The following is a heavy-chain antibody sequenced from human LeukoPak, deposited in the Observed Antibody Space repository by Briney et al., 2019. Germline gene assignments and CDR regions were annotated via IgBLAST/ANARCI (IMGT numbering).Heavy chain of an antibody. Sequence: GASVKVSCKASGGTFSSYAISWVRQAPGQGLEWMGGIIPIFGTANYAQKFQGRVTITTDESTSTAYMELSSLRSEDTAVYYCARDWRYYDSSGYDLGYWGQGTLVTVSS. CDR3: ARDWRYYDSSGYDLGY. CDR2: IIPIFGTA. V-gene: IGHV1-69*05. CDR1: GGTFSSYA. J-gene: IGHJ4*02. D-gene: IGHD3-22*01.